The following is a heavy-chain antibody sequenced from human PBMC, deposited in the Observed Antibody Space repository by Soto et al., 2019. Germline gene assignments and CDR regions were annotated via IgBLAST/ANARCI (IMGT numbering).Heavy chain of an antibody. CDR1: GYTFTSYG. CDR2: ISAYNGNT. V-gene: IGHV1-18*04. Sequence: ASLKVSCKASGYTFTSYGTSWVRQAPGQGLEWMGWISAYNGNTNYAQKLQGRVTMTTDTSTSTAYMELRSLRSDDTAVYYCARDPLNYYDSSGSNFDYWGQGTLVTVSS. CDR3: ARDPLNYYDSSGSNFDY. J-gene: IGHJ4*02. D-gene: IGHD3-22*01.